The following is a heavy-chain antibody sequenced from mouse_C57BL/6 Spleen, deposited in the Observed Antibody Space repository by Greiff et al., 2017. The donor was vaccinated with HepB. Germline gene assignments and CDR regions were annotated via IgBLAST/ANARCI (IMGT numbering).Heavy chain of an antibody. V-gene: IGHV5-4*01. CDR1: GFTFSSYA. CDR2: IRDGGSYT. D-gene: IGHD5-1-1*01. J-gene: IGHJ4*01. Sequence: EVQVVESGGGLVKPGGSLKLSCAASGFTFSSYAMSWVRQTPEKRLEWVATIRDGGSYTYYPDKVKGRFTISRDNAKNNLYLQMSHLKSEDTAMYYCARVYLSVEYYYAMDYWGQGTSVTVSS. CDR3: ARVYLSVEYYYAMDY.